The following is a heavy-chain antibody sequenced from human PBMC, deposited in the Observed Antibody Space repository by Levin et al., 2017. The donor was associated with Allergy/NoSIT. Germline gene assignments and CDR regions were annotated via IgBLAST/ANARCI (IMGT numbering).Heavy chain of an antibody. V-gene: IGHV3-53*01. D-gene: IGHD6-19*01. J-gene: IGHJ4*02. CDR1: GFTVSSRY. Sequence: QAGESLKISCAASGFTVSSRYMTWVRQAPGKGLEWVSIIYSGGSTYYADSVKGRFTISRDNSKNTLYLQMNSLRAEDTAVYYCARVGVGTVAGNYFDDWGQGTLVTVSS. CDR2: IYSGGST. CDR3: ARVGVGTVAGNYFDD.